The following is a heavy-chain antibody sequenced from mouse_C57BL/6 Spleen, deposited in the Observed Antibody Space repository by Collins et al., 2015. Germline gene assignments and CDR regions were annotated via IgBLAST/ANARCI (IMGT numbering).Heavy chain of an antibody. J-gene: IGHJ2*01. CDR3: ARKYYGSSLDY. D-gene: IGHD1-1*01. CDR1: GYTFTSYW. CDR2: IDPSDSET. V-gene: IGHV1-52*01. Sequence: QAQLQQPRAELVRPGSSVKLSCKASGYTFTSYWMHWVKQRPIQGLEWIGNIDPSDSETHYNQKFKDKATLTVDKSSSTAYMQLSSLTSEDSAVYYCARKYYGSSLDYWGQGTTLTVSS.